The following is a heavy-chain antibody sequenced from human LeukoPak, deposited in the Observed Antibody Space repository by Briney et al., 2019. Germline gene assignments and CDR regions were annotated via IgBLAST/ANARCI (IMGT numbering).Heavy chain of an antibody. CDR1: GGSISSYY. D-gene: IGHD3-22*01. CDR3: ARGLSSAYNWFDP. J-gene: IGHJ5*02. CDR2: IYYSRST. V-gene: IGHV4-59*01. Sequence: PSETLSLTCTVSGGSISSYYWSWIRQPPGKGLEWIGYIYYSRSTDYNPSLKSRVTISVDTSKNQFSLKLSSVTAADTAVYYCARGLSSAYNWFDPWGQGTLVTVSS.